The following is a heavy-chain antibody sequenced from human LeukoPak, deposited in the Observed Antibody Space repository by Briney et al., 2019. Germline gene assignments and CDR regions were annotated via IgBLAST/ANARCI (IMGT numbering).Heavy chain of an antibody. CDR1: GGTLSSYA. V-gene: IGHV1-69*06. J-gene: IGHJ4*02. CDR3: AREGAYGDYAGC. CDR2: IIPIFGTA. D-gene: IGHD4-17*01. Sequence: SVKVSCKASGGTLSSYAISWVRQAPGQGLEWMGGIIPIFGTANYAQKFQGRVAITADKSTSTAYMELSSLRSEDTAVYYCAREGAYGDYAGCWGQGTLVTVSS.